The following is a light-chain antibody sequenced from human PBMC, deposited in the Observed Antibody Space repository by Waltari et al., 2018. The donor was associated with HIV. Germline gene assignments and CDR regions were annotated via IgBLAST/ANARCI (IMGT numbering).Light chain of an antibody. CDR3: QSFDTSLRGLRV. CDR1: SSNPGSGFD. Sequence: QSLLTQPPSVSGAPGHNVTISCTGTSSNPGSGFDVHWYQFLPGIAPKLLIYGDSIRPSGVPDRFSGSKTDTTASLAITGLQAEDDGEYVCQSFDTSLRGLRVFGGGTQLTVL. J-gene: IGLJ3*02. V-gene: IGLV1-40*01. CDR2: GDS.